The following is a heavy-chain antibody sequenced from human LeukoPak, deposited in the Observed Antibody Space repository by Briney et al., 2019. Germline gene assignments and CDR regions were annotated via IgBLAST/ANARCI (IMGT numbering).Heavy chain of an antibody. D-gene: IGHD5-24*01. CDR2: IASKPYHETT. CDR1: GFTFADYA. Sequence: PGGSLRLSCAASGFTFADYAMTWVRQAPGKGLEWVGFIASKPYHETTEYAASVKGRFTISRDDSKSIAYLQMNGLKTEDTAVYFCARAGRDGYLSPDYWGQGTLVTVSS. V-gene: IGHV3-49*04. CDR3: ARAGRDGYLSPDY. J-gene: IGHJ4*02.